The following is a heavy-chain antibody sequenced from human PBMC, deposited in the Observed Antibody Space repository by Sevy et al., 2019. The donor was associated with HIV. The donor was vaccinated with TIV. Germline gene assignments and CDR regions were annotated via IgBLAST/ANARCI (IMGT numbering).Heavy chain of an antibody. CDR2: MSGSGSYI. CDR3: ARDLPPSATTVAHFDY. J-gene: IGHJ4*02. V-gene: IGHV3-21*01. D-gene: IGHD4-17*01. CDR1: GFAFSTYS. Sequence: GGSLRLSCAASGFAFSTYSMNWVRQAPGKGLEWVSSMSGSGSYIYYADSVKGRVAISRDNAKSSLYLQMNSLRAEDTALYYCARDLPPSATTVAHFDYWGRGTLVTVSS.